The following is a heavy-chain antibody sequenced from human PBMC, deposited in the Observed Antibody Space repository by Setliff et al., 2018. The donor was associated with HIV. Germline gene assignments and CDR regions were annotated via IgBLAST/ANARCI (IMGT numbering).Heavy chain of an antibody. D-gene: IGHD1-1*01. CDR2: IYYTGFT. V-gene: IGHV4-39*01. Sequence: PSETLSLTCSVSGDSLSTSSYFWGWVRQSPGKGLEWIGNIYYTGFTYYSTSLKSRVTISIDTSKSQFSLNLTSVTDSDTAVYYCTKEGRGDPGLATTRLDYWGQGKLVTVSS. J-gene: IGHJ4*02. CDR1: GDSLSTSSYF. CDR3: TKEGRGDPGLATTRLDY.